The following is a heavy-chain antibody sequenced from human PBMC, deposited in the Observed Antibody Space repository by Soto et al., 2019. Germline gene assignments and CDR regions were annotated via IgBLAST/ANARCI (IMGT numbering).Heavy chain of an antibody. J-gene: IGHJ4*02. V-gene: IGHV1-24*01. CDR2: FDPEDGET. D-gene: IGHD1-26*01. Sequence: ASVKVSCKVSGYTLTELSMHWVRQAPGKGLEWMGGFDPEDGETIYAQKFQGRVTMTEDTSTDTAYMELSSLRSEDTAVYYCATGPFGYNGSYHGRIFWGQGTLVTVSS. CDR1: GYTLTELS. CDR3: ATGPFGYNGSYHGRIF.